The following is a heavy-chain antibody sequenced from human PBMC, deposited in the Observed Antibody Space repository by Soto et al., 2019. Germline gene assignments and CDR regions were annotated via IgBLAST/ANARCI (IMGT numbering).Heavy chain of an antibody. J-gene: IGHJ3*02. CDR1: GGSISSSNYY. CDR2: IYYSGIT. V-gene: IGHV4-39*01. Sequence: PSETLSLTCTVSGGSISSSNYYWGWVRQPPGKGLEWIGSIYYSGITYYNPSPKSRVTISVDTSKNQFSLKLNSVTAADTAVYYCARHPPTSLDAFEIWGQGTLVTVS. CDR3: ARHPPTSLDAFEI.